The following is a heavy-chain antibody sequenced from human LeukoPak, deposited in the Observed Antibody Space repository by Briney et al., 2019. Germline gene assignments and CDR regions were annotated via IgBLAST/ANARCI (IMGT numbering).Heavy chain of an antibody. CDR1: GYTFTSYG. Sequence: ASVKVSCKASGYTFTSYGISWVRQAPGHGLEWMGWISAYNGNTNYAQKLQGRVTMTTDTSTSTAYMELRSLRSDDTAVYYCARRVAASDYYCYYYMDVWGKGTTVTVSS. D-gene: IGHD2-15*01. J-gene: IGHJ6*03. V-gene: IGHV1-18*01. CDR3: ARRVAASDYYCYYYMDV. CDR2: ISAYNGNT.